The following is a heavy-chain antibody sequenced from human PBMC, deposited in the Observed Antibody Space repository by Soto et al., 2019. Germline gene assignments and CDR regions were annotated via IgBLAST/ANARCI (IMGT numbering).Heavy chain of an antibody. V-gene: IGHV2-5*02. CDR2: IYWDDDK. Sequence: QITLKESGPTLVKPTQTLTLTCTFSGFSLSTSGVGVGWIRQPPEKALEWLALIYWDDDKRYSPSLKSRLTTTKATSKNQVVLTMTNVDPVDTATYYGAHSKDYSSRWYTLDFDYWGQGTLVTVSS. D-gene: IGHD6-13*01. J-gene: IGHJ4*02. CDR1: GFSLSTSGVG. CDR3: AHSKDYSSRWYTLDFDY.